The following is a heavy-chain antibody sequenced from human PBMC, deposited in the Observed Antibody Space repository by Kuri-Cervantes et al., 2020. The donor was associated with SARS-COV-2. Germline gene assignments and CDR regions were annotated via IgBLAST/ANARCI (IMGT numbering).Heavy chain of an antibody. J-gene: IGHJ4*02. CDR2: INHGGST. Sequence: SETLSLTCAVYGGSFSGYYWSWIRQPPGKGLEWIGEINHGGSTNYNPSLESRFTISVDTSKNQFSLKMSSVTAADTAVYYCARDLNYGDYFLDYWGQGTLVTVSS. CDR3: ARDLNYGDYFLDY. CDR1: GGSFSGYY. D-gene: IGHD4-17*01. V-gene: IGHV4-34*01.